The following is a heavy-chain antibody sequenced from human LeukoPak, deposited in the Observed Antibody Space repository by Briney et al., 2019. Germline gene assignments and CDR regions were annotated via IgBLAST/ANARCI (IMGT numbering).Heavy chain of an antibody. V-gene: IGHV3-30*18. Sequence: GRSLRLSCAASGFTFSNYGMHWVRQAPGKGLEWVAFISYDGGDKYYADSVKGRFTISGDYSKNTLYLQMNSLRAEDTAVYYCAKDRGAKGAWAYFDYWGQGTLVTVSS. CDR1: GFTFSNYG. D-gene: IGHD3-10*01. CDR3: AKDRGAKGAWAYFDY. J-gene: IGHJ4*02. CDR2: ISYDGGDK.